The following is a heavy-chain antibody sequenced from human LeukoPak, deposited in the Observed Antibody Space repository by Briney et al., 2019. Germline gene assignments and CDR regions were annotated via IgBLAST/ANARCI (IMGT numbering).Heavy chain of an antibody. CDR3: AKDPTDFDSSGQTYFDY. J-gene: IGHJ4*02. Sequence: GGSLRLSCTASEFTFSSYNMNWVRQAPGKGLEWVSYIDTGTSTIYYANSVKGRFTISKDNAKNSLYLQMNSLRTEDTAVYYCAKDPTDFDSSGQTYFDYWGQGSLVTVSS. CDR2: IDTGTSTI. CDR1: EFTFSSYN. V-gene: IGHV3-48*01. D-gene: IGHD3-22*01.